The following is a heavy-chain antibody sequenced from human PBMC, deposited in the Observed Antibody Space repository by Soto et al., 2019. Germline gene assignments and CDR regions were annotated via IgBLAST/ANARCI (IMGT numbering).Heavy chain of an antibody. CDR2: ISAYNGNT. CDR3: ARDLRLHLGELSLGY. Sequence: ASVKVSCKASGDTFTSYGISWVRQAPGQGLEWMGWISAYNGNTNYAQKLQGRVTMTTDTSTSTAYMELRSLRSDDTAVYYCARDLRLHLGELSLGYWGQGTLVTVSS. V-gene: IGHV1-18*01. CDR1: GDTFTSYG. J-gene: IGHJ4*02. D-gene: IGHD3-16*02.